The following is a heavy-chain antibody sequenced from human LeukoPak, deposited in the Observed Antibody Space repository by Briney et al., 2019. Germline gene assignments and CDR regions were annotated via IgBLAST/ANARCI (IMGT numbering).Heavy chain of an antibody. Sequence: GGSLRLSCAASGFTFSSYAMSWVRQAPGKGLEWVSAISVSGGSTYYADSVKGRFTISRDNSKNTLYLQMNSLRAGDTAVYYCAKDPKAEYYDFWSGYYLDYWGQGTLVTVSS. V-gene: IGHV3-23*01. CDR3: AKDPKAEYYDFWSGYYLDY. CDR1: GFTFSSYA. D-gene: IGHD3-3*01. CDR2: ISVSGGST. J-gene: IGHJ4*02.